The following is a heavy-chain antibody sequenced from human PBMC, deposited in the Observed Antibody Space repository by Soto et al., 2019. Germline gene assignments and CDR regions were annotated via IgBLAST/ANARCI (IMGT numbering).Heavy chain of an antibody. J-gene: IGHJ4*02. V-gene: IGHV4-34*01. CDR1: SGSFSGYY. Sequence: QVQLQQWGAGLLKPSETLSLACAVYSGSFSGYYWSWIRQPPGKGLEWIGEIDHTGSTNYNPSLKSRVTISADTSKNQFSLKLTSVTAADTAVYYCARRGGGYYPYYFEYWGQGGLVTVSS. CDR2: IDHTGST. D-gene: IGHD3-22*01. CDR3: ARRGGGYYPYYFEY.